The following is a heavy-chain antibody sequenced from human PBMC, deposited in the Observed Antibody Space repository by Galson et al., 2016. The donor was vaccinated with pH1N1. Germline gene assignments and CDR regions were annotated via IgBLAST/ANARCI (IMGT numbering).Heavy chain of an antibody. CDR1: GISLSSSW. J-gene: IGHJ5*02. D-gene: IGHD1-26*01. CDR2: IRGDGTQI. CDR3: AKVSGSSSEYVALDQ. V-gene: IGHV3-7*03. Sequence: SLRLSCAGSGISLSSSWMTWVRQAPGKGLEWVANIRGDGTQIHYVDSVKGRFTISRDNSKNTLYMQMSSLKIEDTAIYYCAKVSGSSSEYVALDQWGQGALVTVSS.